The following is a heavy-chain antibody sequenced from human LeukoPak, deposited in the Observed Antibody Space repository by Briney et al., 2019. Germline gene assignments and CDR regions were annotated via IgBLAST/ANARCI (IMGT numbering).Heavy chain of an antibody. D-gene: IGHD3-9*01. CDR3: ATDRNYYDILTGYPWFDP. J-gene: IGHJ5*02. CDR1: GYTLTELS. CDR2: FDPEDGET. V-gene: IGHV1-24*01. Sequence: RASVKVSCKVSGYTLTELSMHWVRQAPGKGLEWMGGFDPEDGETIYAQKFQGRVTMTEDTSTDTAYMELSSLRSEDTAVYYCATDRNYYDILTGYPWFDPWGQGTLVTVSS.